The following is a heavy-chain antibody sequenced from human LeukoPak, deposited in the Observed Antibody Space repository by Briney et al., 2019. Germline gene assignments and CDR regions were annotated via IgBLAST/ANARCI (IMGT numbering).Heavy chain of an antibody. D-gene: IGHD5-12*01. CDR3: AKDIVATVSPPNWFDP. J-gene: IGHJ5*02. CDR1: GFTFSSYG. CDR2: IGGSGGST. Sequence: GGSLRLSCAASGFTFSSYGMSWVRQAPGKGLEWVSAIGGSGGSTYYADSVKGRFTISRDNSKNTLYLQMNSLRAEDTAVYYCAKDIVATVSPPNWFDPWGQGTLVTVSS. V-gene: IGHV3-23*01.